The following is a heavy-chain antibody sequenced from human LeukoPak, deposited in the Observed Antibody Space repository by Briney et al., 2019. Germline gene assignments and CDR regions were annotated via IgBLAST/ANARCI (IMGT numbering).Heavy chain of an antibody. D-gene: IGHD6-13*01. CDR2: IYVSGST. CDR1: GGSISSYY. V-gene: IGHV4-4*07. Sequence: SETLSLTRTVSGGSISSYYWSWIRQPAVKGLEWIGRIYVSGSTNYNPSLKSRVTMSVDTSKNQFSLKLTSVSAADTAVYYCARGTTSGSSWYLNWFDTWGQGTLVTVSS. J-gene: IGHJ5*02. CDR3: ARGTTSGSSWYLNWFDT.